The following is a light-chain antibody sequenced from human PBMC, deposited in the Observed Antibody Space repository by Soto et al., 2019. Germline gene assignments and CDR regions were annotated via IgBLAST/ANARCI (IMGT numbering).Light chain of an antibody. CDR3: QQYGSSPET. V-gene: IGKV3-15*01. CDR2: GAS. CDR1: QSVSSN. J-gene: IGKJ1*01. Sequence: EIVMTQSPATLSVSPGERATLSCRASQSVSSNLAWYQQKLGQAPRLLIYGASTRATGIPARFSGSGSGTEFTLTISSLQSEDFAVYYCQQYGSSPETFGQGTKVEIK.